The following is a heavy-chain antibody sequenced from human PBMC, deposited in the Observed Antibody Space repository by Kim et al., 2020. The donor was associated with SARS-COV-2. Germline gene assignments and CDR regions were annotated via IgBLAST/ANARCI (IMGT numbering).Heavy chain of an antibody. CDR2: ISSSGSTI. V-gene: IGHV3-48*03. CDR1: GFTFSSYE. D-gene: IGHD3-9*01. J-gene: IGHJ4*02. CDR3: ARESGYDILTGYWALDY. Sequence: GGSLRLSCAASGFTFSSYEMNWVRQAPGKGLEWVSYISSSGSTIYYADSVKGRFTISRDNAKNSLYLQMNSLRAEDTAVYYCARESGYDILTGYWALDYWGQGTLSPSPQ.